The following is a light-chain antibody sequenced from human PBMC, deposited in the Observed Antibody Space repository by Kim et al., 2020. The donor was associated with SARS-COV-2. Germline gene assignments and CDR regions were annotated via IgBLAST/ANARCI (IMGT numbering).Light chain of an antibody. CDR1: SGHSSYA. CDR3: QTWGTGIRV. V-gene: IGLV4-69*01. Sequence: SVKRTCPLSSGHSSYAIAWHQQQPEKGPRYLMKLNSDGSHSKGDGIPDRFSGSSSGAERYLTISSLQSEDEADYYCQTWGTGIRVFGGGTQLTVL. J-gene: IGLJ3*02. CDR2: LNSDGSH.